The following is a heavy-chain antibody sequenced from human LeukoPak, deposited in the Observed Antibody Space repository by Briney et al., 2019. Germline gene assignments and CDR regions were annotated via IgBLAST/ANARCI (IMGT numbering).Heavy chain of an antibody. CDR3: ARLVLRFLEWSHFDY. J-gene: IGHJ4*02. CDR2: IYHSGST. Sequence: SETLSLTCAVSGYSISSGYCWGWIRQPPGKGLEWIGSIYHSGSTYYNPSLKSRVTISVDTSKNQFSLKLSSVTAADTAVYYCARLVLRFLEWSHFDYWGQGTLVTVSS. V-gene: IGHV4-38-2*01. D-gene: IGHD3-3*01. CDR1: GYSISSGYC.